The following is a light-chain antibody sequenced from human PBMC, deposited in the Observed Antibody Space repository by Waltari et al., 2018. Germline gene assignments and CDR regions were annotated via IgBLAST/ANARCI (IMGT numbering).Light chain of an antibody. CDR2: PAS. J-gene: IGKJ3*01. CDR3: QQTYTTPFT. Sequence: DIQMTQSPSSLSASVGDRLTLTCRTSENISHYFHWYQQKPGKVPKLPVSPASTLQRGVPPRFSGSGSGTEFTLTISGLQREDLATYYCQQTYTTPFTFGPGTKVDVK. V-gene: IGKV1-39*01. CDR1: ENISHY.